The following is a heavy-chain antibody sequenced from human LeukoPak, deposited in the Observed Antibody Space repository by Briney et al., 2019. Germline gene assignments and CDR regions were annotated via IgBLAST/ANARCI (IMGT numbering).Heavy chain of an antibody. Sequence: PSQTLSLTCTVSGDSISSGNYHWSWIRQRPGKGLEWIGYIHNSGDTSYNPSLKSRVTMSLGASTNQFSLKVTSVTAADTAVYFCARPKYYYEPGAFAVWGQGTMVTVSS. CDR2: IHNSGDT. D-gene: IGHD3-22*01. J-gene: IGHJ3*01. V-gene: IGHV4-31*03. CDR1: GDSISSGNYH. CDR3: ARPKYYYEPGAFAV.